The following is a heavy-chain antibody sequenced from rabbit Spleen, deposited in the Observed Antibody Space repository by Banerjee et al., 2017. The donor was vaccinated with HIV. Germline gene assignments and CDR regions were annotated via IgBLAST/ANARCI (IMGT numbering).Heavy chain of an antibody. CDR3: ARDTSSSFSSYGMDL. J-gene: IGHJ6*01. V-gene: IGHV1S40*01. CDR2: IDTGSGDT. D-gene: IGHD1-1*01. Sequence: QSLEESGGGLVQPEGSLTLTCTTSGFSFSSNDYMCWVRQAPGKGLEWIACIDTGSGDTYYANWAIGRFTISKTSSTTVTLQMTSLTAADTATYFCARDTSSSFSSYGMDLWGPGTLVTVS. CDR1: GFSFSSNDY.